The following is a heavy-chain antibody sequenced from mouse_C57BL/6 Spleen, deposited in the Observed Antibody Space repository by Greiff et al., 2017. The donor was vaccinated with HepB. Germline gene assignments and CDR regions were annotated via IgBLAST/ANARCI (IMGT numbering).Heavy chain of an antibody. V-gene: IGHV1-54*01. CDR2: INPGSGGT. CDR1: GYAFTNYL. D-gene: IGHD2-3*01. J-gene: IGHJ2*01. Sequence: QVQLQQSGAELVRPGTSVKVSCKASGYAFTNYLIEWVKQRPGQGLEWIGVINPGSGGTNYNEKFKGKATLTADKSSSTAYMQRSSLTSEDSAVYFCARRGDGYYDLDYWGQGTTLTVSS. CDR3: ARRGDGYYDLDY.